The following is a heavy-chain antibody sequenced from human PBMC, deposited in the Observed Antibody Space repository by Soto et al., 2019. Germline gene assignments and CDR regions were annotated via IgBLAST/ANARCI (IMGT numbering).Heavy chain of an antibody. D-gene: IGHD2-21*01. CDR3: AGTRGCGGDCYGMDV. CDR1: GYTFTSYG. Sequence: QVQLVQSGAEGKKPGASVKVSCKASGYTFTSYGISWVRQAPGQGLEWMGWISAYNGNTDYAQKLQGRVTMHPDPSTSTAYMELRSLRSDDTAVYYCAGTRGCGGDCYGMDVWGQGTTVTVSS. CDR2: ISAYNGNT. V-gene: IGHV1-18*01. J-gene: IGHJ6*02.